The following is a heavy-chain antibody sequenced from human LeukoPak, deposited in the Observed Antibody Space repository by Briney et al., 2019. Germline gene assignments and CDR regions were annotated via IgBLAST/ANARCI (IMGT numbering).Heavy chain of an antibody. J-gene: IGHJ4*02. V-gene: IGHV4-61*01. CDR3: ARGAAGYSYG. CDR2: IYYSGST. D-gene: IGHD5-18*01. Sequence: SETLSLTCTVSDDSARSDNYYWSWIRQPPGKGLEWIGHIYYSGSTNYNPSLKSRVTISIDTSKNQFSLRLSSVTAADTAVYYCARGAAGYSYGWGQGTLVTVSS. CDR1: DDSARSDNYY.